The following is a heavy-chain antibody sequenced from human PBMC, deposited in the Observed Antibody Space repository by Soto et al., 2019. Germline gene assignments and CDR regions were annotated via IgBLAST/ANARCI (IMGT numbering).Heavy chain of an antibody. J-gene: IGHJ4*02. D-gene: IGHD3-10*01. CDR2: ISGGGDTT. CDR3: ANGRGGSGSLTPRVDF. Sequence: EVQLLESRGGLVQPGGSLRLSCAASGFTFNNYAMTWVRQAPGKGLEWVSAISGGGDTTSYADSVKGRFTVSRDGSKNTLYLQMSSLRAEDTALYYCANGRGGSGSLTPRVDFWGQGTLVTVSS. CDR1: GFTFNNYA. V-gene: IGHV3-23*01.